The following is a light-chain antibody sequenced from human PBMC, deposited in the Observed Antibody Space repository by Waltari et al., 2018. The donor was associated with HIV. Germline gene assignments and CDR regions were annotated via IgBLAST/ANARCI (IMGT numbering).Light chain of an antibody. CDR3: ATWDDRLNYWV. CDR1: TSNIGTNS. CDR2: PDN. J-gene: IGLJ3*02. Sequence: QSVVTQPPSASGAPGQRVTISCSGSTSNIGTNSVSWYQQFPGTAPKPLIYPDNERPSGVPDRFSGSKSGTSASLAISGLQSEDEADYYCATWDDRLNYWVFGGGTKLTVL. V-gene: IGLV1-44*01.